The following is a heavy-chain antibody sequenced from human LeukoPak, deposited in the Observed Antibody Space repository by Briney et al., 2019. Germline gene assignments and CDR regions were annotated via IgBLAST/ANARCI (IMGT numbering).Heavy chain of an antibody. V-gene: IGHV7-4-1*02. Sequence: ASVKVSCKASGYTFTSYAMNWVRQAPGQGLEWMGWINTNTGHPTYAQGFTGRFVFSLDTSGSTAYLQLSSLKAEDTAVYYCARAGYDSSGAAFDIWGQGTMVTVSS. D-gene: IGHD3-22*01. J-gene: IGHJ3*02. CDR3: ARAGYDSSGAAFDI. CDR2: INTNTGHP. CDR1: GYTFTSYA.